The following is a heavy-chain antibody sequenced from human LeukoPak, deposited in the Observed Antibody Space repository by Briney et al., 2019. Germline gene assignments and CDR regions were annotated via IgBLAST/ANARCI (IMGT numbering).Heavy chain of an antibody. CDR1: GGSISSFY. J-gene: IGHJ4*02. D-gene: IGHD1-26*01. V-gene: IGHV4-59*01. CDR3: ARGYSGSYGRFDY. Sequence: SETLSLTCTVSGGSISSFYWSWIRQPPGKGLEWIGYIYYRGNTNYNPSLKNRVTISVDTSKNQFSLKLSSVTAADTAVYYCARGYSGSYGRFDYWGQGTLVTVSS. CDR2: IYYRGNT.